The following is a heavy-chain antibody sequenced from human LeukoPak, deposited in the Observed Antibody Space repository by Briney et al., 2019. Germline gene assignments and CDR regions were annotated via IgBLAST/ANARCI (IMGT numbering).Heavy chain of an antibody. J-gene: IGHJ4*02. V-gene: IGHV1-69*05. Sequence: SVKVSCKASGGTFSSYAISWVRQAPGQGLEWMGGIIPIFGTANYAQKLQGRVTITTDESTSTAYMELSSLRSEDTAVYYCASPGRLFRSHFDYWGQGTLVTVSS. CDR3: ASPGRLFRSHFDY. CDR1: GGTFSSYA. D-gene: IGHD3-22*01. CDR2: IIPIFGTA.